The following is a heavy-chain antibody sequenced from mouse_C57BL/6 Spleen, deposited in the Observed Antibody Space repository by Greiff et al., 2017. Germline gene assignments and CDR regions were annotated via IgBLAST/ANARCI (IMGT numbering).Heavy chain of an antibody. V-gene: IGHV7-3*01. CDR3: ARYSTTAGFAY. Sequence: EVQVVESGGGLVQPGGSLSLSCAASGFTFTDYYMSWVRQPPGKALEWLGFIRNKANGYTTEYSASVKGRFTISRDNYQSILYLQMNALRAEDSATYYCARYSTTAGFAYWGQGTLVTVSA. D-gene: IGHD1-2*01. CDR1: GFTFTDYY. CDR2: IRNKANGYTT. J-gene: IGHJ3*01.